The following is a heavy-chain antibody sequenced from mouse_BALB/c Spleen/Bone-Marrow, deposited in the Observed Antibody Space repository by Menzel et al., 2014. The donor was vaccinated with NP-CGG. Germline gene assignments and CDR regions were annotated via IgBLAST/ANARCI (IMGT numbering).Heavy chain of an antibody. J-gene: IGHJ2*01. D-gene: IGHD2-3*01. V-gene: IGHV3-2*02. CDR1: GFTITNNYV. CDR2: KTDSGST. CDR3: ARYDYDVRYFDY. Sequence: EVQLQESGAGLVKPSQSVYLTCTASGFTITNNYVCWLMRRLQGNKVWWRRYKTDSGSTKYNPNLKGRITITRDTSNNPFFLQLNSLTSEDTAAYYCARYDYDVRYFDYWGQGTTLTVSS.